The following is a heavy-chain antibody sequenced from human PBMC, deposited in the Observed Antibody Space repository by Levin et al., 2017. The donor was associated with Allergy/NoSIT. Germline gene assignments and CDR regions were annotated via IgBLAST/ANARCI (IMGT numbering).Heavy chain of an antibody. Sequence: SQTLSLTCTVSGVSVSSGSYYWSWIRQPPGKGLEWIGYIYYSGSTNYNPSLKSRVTLSLDTSKQQFSLKLTSVTAADTAVYYCARDSLTVTDSIDYSYGLDVWGPGTTVTVSS. V-gene: IGHV4-61*01. CDR3: ARDSLTVTDSIDYSYGLDV. D-gene: IGHD4-11*01. CDR1: GVSVSSGSYY. J-gene: IGHJ6*02. CDR2: IYYSGST.